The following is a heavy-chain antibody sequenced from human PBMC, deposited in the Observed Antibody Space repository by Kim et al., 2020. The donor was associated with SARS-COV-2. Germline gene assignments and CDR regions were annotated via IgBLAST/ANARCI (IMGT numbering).Heavy chain of an antibody. J-gene: IGHJ4*02. CDR3: ATGPTIDY. Sequence: GGSLRLSCVVSGIFFIHYGYHWVRQAPGKGLEWLSAISADGDIQFYADSVEGRFTISRDVSKRTVYLHMASLRSDDTAVYYCATGPTIDYWGLGTLVTVSS. CDR2: ISADGDIQ. D-gene: IGHD7-27*01. CDR1: GIFFIHYG. V-gene: IGHV3-30*03.